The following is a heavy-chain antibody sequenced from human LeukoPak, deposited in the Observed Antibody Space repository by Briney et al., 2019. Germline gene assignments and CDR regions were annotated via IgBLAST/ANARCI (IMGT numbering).Heavy chain of an antibody. CDR3: ARHMGLRNWFDP. V-gene: IGHV4-39*01. D-gene: IGHD4/OR15-4a*01. CDR2: AYYSGST. J-gene: IGHJ5*02. Sequence: PSETLSLTCTVSGGSISSSSYYWGWIRQPPGKGLEWIGSAYYSGSTYHNPSLKSRVTISVDTSKNQFSLKLSSVTAADTAVYYCARHMGLRNWFDPWGQGTLVTVSS. CDR1: GGSISSSSYY.